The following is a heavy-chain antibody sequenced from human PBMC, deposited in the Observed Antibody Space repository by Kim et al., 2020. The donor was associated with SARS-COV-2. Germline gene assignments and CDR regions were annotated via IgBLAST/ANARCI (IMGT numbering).Heavy chain of an antibody. CDR3: ARDYSSGGFDY. CDR2: NT. Sequence: NTKYSPKFPGRVTITRDTSASTAYMELSSLRSEDTAVYYCARDYSSGGFDYWGQGTLVTVSS. J-gene: IGHJ4*02. D-gene: IGHD6-19*01. V-gene: IGHV1-3*01.